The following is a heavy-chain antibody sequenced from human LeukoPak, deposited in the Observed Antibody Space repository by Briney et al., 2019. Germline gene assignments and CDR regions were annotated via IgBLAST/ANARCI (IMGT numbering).Heavy chain of an antibody. CDR3: AKEASTELSGYAEYFQH. D-gene: IGHD3-9*01. CDR1: GFTFSSYA. CDR2: ISGSGGST. J-gene: IGHJ1*01. Sequence: PGGSLRLSCAASGFTFSSYAMSWVRHAPGKGLEWVSAISGSGGSTYYADSVKGRFTISRDNSKNTLYLQINSLRADDTAVYYCAKEASTELSGYAEYFQHWGQGTLVTVSS. V-gene: IGHV3-23*01.